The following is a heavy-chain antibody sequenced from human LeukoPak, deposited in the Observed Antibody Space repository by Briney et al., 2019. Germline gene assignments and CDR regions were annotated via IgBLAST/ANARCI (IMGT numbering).Heavy chain of an antibody. CDR1: GFSVSGYW. CDR2: IKQDGSEK. V-gene: IGHV3-7*01. Sequence: QAGGSLRLSCVVSGFSVSGYWMTWVRQAPGKGLEWVANIKQDGSEKNYVDSVKGRFTISRDNAENSLFLQMNSLRVEDTAVYYCAREWQGGIAAAGTRIEGDYWGQGTLVAVSS. J-gene: IGHJ4*02. CDR3: AREWQGGIAAAGTRIEGDY. D-gene: IGHD6-13*01.